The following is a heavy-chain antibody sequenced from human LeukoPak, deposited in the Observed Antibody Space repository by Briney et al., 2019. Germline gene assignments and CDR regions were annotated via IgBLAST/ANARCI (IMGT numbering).Heavy chain of an antibody. V-gene: IGHV1-46*01. J-gene: IGHJ4*02. D-gene: IGHD6-19*01. CDR3: ARAYPGIAVAGPYYFDY. Sequence: AAVKVSCKASGYTFTSYYMHWVRQAPGQGLKWMGIINPSGGSTSYAQKFQGRVTMTRDTSTSTVYMELSSLRSEDTAVYYCARAYPGIAVAGPYYFDYWGQGTLVTVSS. CDR2: INPSGGST. CDR1: GYTFTSYY.